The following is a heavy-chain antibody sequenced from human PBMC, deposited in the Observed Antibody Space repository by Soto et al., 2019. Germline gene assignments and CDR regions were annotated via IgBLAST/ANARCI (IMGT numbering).Heavy chain of an antibody. CDR2: ISSSGSTI. J-gene: IGHJ6*02. CDR1: GGSISSNY. V-gene: IGHV3-48*03. Sequence: LSLTCTVSGGSISSNYWTWVRQAPGKGLEWVSYISSSGSTIYYADSVKGRFTISRDNAKNSLYLQMNSLRAEDTAVYYCARDIRLEGMDVWGQGTTVTVSS. D-gene: IGHD3-3*01. CDR3: ARDIRLEGMDV.